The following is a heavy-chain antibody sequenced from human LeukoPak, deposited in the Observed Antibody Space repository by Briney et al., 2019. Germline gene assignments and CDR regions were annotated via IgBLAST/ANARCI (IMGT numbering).Heavy chain of an antibody. CDR1: GFTFSSYA. CDR3: ARTRFTDNWFDP. V-gene: IGHV3-23*01. J-gene: IGHJ5*02. D-gene: IGHD3-16*01. CDR2: ISGSGDNT. Sequence: GGSLRLSCAASGFTFSSYAMSWVRQAPGKGLEWVSVISGSGDNTYYADSVKGRFTISRDNSKNTLYLQMNSLRAEDTAVYYCARTRFTDNWFDPWGQGTLVTVSS.